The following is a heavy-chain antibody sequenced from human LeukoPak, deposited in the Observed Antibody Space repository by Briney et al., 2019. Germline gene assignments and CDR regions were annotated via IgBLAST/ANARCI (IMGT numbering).Heavy chain of an antibody. D-gene: IGHD6-19*01. Sequence: PSETLSLTCTVSGYSISSGYYWGWIRQPPGKGLEWIGSLYHSGSTYYNPSLKSRVTISVDTPKNQFSLKLSSVTAADTAVYYCARGGYSSGPFDYWGQGTLVTVSS. J-gene: IGHJ4*02. CDR3: ARGGYSSGPFDY. CDR1: GYSISSGYY. CDR2: LYHSGST. V-gene: IGHV4-38-2*02.